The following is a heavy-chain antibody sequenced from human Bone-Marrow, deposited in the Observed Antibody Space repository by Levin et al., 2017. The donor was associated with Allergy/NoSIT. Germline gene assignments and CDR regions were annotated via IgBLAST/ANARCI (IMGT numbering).Heavy chain of an antibody. CDR1: GGTFSSYA. Sequence: VKVSCKASGGTFSSYAISWVRQAPGQGLEWMGGIIPIFGTANYAQKFQGRVTITADESTSTAYMELSSLRSEDTAVYYCARRRSTGYDFWSGYPNNWFDPWGQGTLVTVSS. D-gene: IGHD3-3*01. J-gene: IGHJ5*02. CDR2: IIPIFGTA. V-gene: IGHV1-69*13. CDR3: ARRRSTGYDFWSGYPNNWFDP.